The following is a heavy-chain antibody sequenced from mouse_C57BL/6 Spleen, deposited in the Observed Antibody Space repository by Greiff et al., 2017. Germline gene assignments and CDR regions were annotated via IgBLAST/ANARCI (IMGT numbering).Heavy chain of an antibody. J-gene: IGHJ4*01. D-gene: IGHD3-2*02. CDR3: ARERGTAQATGAMDY. V-gene: IGHV3-6*01. CDR2: ISYDGSN. CDR1: GYSITSGYY. Sequence: EVKLLESGPGLVKPSQSLSLTCSVTGYSITSGYYWNWIRQFPGNKLEWMGYISYDGSNNYNPSLKNRISITRDTSKNQFFLKLNSVTTEDTATYYCARERGTAQATGAMDYWGQGTSVTVSS.